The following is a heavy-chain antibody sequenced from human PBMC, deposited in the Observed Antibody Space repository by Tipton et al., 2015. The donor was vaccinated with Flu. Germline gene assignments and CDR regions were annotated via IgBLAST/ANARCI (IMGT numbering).Heavy chain of an antibody. J-gene: IGHJ4*02. V-gene: IGHV4-4*07. Sequence: TLSLTCTVSGVSISSHYWSWIRQPAGKGLEWIGRIYYSGGSTDYNPSLKSRVTVSLDTSKNQFSLKLTSVTAADRAVYYCALSTTPHREFESWGQGTPVTVSS. CDR3: ALSTTPHREFES. D-gene: IGHD1-1*01. CDR2: IYYSGGST. CDR1: GVSISSHY.